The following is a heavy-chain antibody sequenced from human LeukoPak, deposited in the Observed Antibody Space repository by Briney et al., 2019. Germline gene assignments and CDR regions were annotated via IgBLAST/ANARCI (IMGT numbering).Heavy chain of an antibody. CDR1: GFTFSSYS. CDR2: ISSSSSTI. Sequence: GGSLRLSCAASGFTFSSYSMNWVRQVPGKGLEWVSYISSSSSTIYYADSVKGRFTISRDNAKNSLYLQMNSLRAEDTAVYYCASADVVPAYDAFDIWGQGTMVTVSS. J-gene: IGHJ3*02. D-gene: IGHD2-2*01. V-gene: IGHV3-48*01. CDR3: ASADVVPAYDAFDI.